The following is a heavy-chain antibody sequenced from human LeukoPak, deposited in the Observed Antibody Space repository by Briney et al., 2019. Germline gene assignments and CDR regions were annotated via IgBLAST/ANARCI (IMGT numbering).Heavy chain of an antibody. Sequence: SETLSLTCAVSTDSITSNWWSWVRQPPGKGLEWIGEVHKSGSTNYYPSLQSRVTISIDKSKNQIALELTSVTAADTAVYYCAKEIVGAPTPGAYWGQGNLVTVSS. CDR3: AKEIVGAPTPGAY. CDR2: VHKSGST. D-gene: IGHD1-26*01. J-gene: IGHJ4*02. CDR1: TDSITSNW. V-gene: IGHV4-4*02.